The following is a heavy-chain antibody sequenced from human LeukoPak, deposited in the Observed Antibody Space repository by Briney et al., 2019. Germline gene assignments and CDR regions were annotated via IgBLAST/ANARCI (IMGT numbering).Heavy chain of an antibody. J-gene: IGHJ3*02. V-gene: IGHV6-1*01. Sequence: QTLSLTCAISGDSVSSNSAAWNWIRQSPSRGLEWLGRTYYRSKWSNDYAVSVKSRITINPDTSKNRFSLQLNSVTPEDTAVYYCVRGGDDYNAFDIWGQGTMVTVSS. CDR2: TYYRSKWSN. D-gene: IGHD5-24*01. CDR1: GDSVSSNSAA. CDR3: VRGGDDYNAFDI.